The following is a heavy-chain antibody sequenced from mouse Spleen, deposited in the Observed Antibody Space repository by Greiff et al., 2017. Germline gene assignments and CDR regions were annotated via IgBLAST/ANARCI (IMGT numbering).Heavy chain of an antibody. CDR3: ARGYYGNYRGAMDY. CDR1: GFTFSDYG. D-gene: IGHD2-1*01. Sequence: EVKLVESGGGLVKPGGSLKLSCAASGFTFSDYGMHWVRQAPEKGLEWVAYISSGSSTIYYADTVKGRFTISRDNAKNTLFLQMTSLRSEDTAMYYCARGYYGNYRGAMDYWGQGTSVTVSS. J-gene: IGHJ4*01. CDR2: ISSGSSTI. V-gene: IGHV5-17*01.